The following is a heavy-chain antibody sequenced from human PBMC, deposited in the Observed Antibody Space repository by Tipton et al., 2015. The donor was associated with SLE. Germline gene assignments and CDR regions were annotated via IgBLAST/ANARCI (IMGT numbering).Heavy chain of an antibody. Sequence: LRLSCTVSGGSLNSYYWNWIRLPPGKGLEWIGYIFYAGSINYNPSLRSRVTISVDTSKNQFSLKLSSVTAADTAVYYCTRDRGGTGWPEYYFDYWGQGALVTVSS. CDR3: TRDRGGTGWPEYYFDY. CDR1: GGSLNSYY. J-gene: IGHJ4*02. D-gene: IGHD6-19*01. CDR2: IFYAGSI. V-gene: IGHV4-59*01.